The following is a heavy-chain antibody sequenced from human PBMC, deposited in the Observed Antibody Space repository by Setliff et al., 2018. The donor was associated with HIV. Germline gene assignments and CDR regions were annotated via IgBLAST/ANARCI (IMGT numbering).Heavy chain of an antibody. D-gene: IGHD3-9*01. CDR1: GFTFDDYA. CDR2: ISWNSGSI. J-gene: IGHJ4*02. V-gene: IGHV3-9*01. Sequence: GGSLRLSCAASGFTFDDYAMHWVRQAPGKGLEWVSGISWNSGSIGYADSVKGRFTISRDNAKNSLYLQMNSLRAEDTALYYCAKEPILTGYFDYWGQGTLVTVSS. CDR3: AKEPILTGYFDY.